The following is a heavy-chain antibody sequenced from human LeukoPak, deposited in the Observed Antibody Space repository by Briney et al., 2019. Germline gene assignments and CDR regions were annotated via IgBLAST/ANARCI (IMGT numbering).Heavy chain of an antibody. CDR3: ARDQSGGYYFDY. Sequence: PPETLSLTCTVSGGSISSYYWSWIRQPPGKGLEWIGYIYYSGSTSYNPSLKSRVTISVDTSKNQFSLKLSSVTAADTAVYHCARDQSGGYYFDYWGQGTLVTVSS. CDR1: GGSISSYY. CDR2: IYYSGST. J-gene: IGHJ4*02. D-gene: IGHD3-10*01. V-gene: IGHV4-59*01.